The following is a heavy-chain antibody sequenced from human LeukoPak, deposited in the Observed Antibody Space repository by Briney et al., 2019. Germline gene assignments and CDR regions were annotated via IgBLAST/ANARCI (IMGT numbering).Heavy chain of an antibody. J-gene: IGHJ6*02. V-gene: IGHV3-64D*06. CDR2: ISSNGDST. CDR3: ARGGGLDV. D-gene: IGHD3-16*01. Sequence: GGSLRLSCSVSGFTFSSYAMHWVRQAPGKGLQYVSSISSNGDSTYYAASVKGRFTISRDNSKSTLYLQMSSLRAEDTAVYFCARGGGLDVWGQGATVTVSS. CDR1: GFTFSSYA.